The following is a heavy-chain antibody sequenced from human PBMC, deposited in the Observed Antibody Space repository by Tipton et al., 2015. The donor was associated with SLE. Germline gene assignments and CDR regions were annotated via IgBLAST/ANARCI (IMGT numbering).Heavy chain of an antibody. CDR2: TYHRGST. Sequence: TLSLTCAVSDYSISSPYYWGWIRQPPGKGLEWIASTYHRGSTYYNLSLKNRVTILIDTSKNQFSLKLNSVTAADTALYYCARGVGVTTDRWYFDLWGRGTLVTVSS. D-gene: IGHD1-26*01. CDR3: ARGVGVTTDRWYFDL. V-gene: IGHV4-38-2*01. CDR1: DYSISSPYY. J-gene: IGHJ2*01.